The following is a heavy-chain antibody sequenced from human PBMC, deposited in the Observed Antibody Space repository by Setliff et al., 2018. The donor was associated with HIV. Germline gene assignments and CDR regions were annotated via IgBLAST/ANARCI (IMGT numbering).Heavy chain of an antibody. CDR2: IYPGDSDT. V-gene: IGHV5-51*01. D-gene: IGHD5-18*01. CDR3: ARPGYSYGSFYYSMDV. Sequence: PGESLKISCQCSGLNFLAHWIGWVRQMPGKGLEWMGIIYPGDSDTTYSPSFQGQVTISADKSTSTAYLQWSSLQASDTAIYYCARPGYSYGSFYYSMDVWGQGTTVTVSS. CDR1: GLNFLAHW. J-gene: IGHJ6*02.